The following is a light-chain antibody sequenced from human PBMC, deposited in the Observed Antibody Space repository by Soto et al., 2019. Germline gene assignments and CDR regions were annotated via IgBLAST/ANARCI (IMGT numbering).Light chain of an antibody. J-gene: IGLJ1*01. V-gene: IGLV2-11*01. CDR2: DVS. Sequence: QSALTQPRSVSGSPGQSVTISCTGTSSDIGDFNYVSWYQQHPGKAPKVMIYDVSERPSGVPDRFSGSKSGNTASLTISGLQTEDEADYYCCSYAGSDTYVFGTGTKLTVL. CDR3: CSYAGSDTYV. CDR1: SSDIGDFNY.